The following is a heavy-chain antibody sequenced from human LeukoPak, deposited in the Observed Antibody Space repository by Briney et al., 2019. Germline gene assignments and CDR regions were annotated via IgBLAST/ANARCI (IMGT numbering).Heavy chain of an antibody. CDR2: IYSGGRT. J-gene: IGHJ4*02. V-gene: IGHV3-53*01. CDR3: ASDRGGYCSSTSCYVTY. D-gene: IGHD2-2*01. CDR1: GVTVSSNY. Sequence: GGSLRLSCAASGVTVSSNYMSWVRQAPGKGLEWVSVIYSGGRTYYADSVKGRFTISRDNSKNTLYLQMNSLRAEDTAVYYCASDRGGYCSSTSCYVTYWGQGTLVTVSS.